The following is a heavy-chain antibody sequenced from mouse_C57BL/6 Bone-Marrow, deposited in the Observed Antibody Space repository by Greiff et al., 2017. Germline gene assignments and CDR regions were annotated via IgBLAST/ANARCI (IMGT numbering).Heavy chain of an antibody. V-gene: IGHV1-42*01. Sequence: EVQRVESGPELVKPGASVKISCKASGYSFTGYYMNWVKQSPEKSLEWIGEINPSTGGTTYNQKFKAKATLTVDKSSSTAYMQLKSLTSEDSAVYYCARGPGTGYWGQGTSVTVSS. CDR1: GYSFTGYY. CDR2: INPSTGGT. CDR3: ARGPGTGY. J-gene: IGHJ4*01. D-gene: IGHD4-1*01.